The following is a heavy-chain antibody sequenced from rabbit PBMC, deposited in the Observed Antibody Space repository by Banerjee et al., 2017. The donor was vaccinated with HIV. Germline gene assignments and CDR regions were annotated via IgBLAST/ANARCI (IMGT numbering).Heavy chain of an antibody. CDR1: GFDFSSYYY. J-gene: IGHJ4*01. Sequence: QSLEESGGGLVKPGGTLTLTCKASGFDFSSYYYMCWVRQAPGKGPEWIAYIYPGFGLRNYANSVKGRFTISKTSSTTVTLQMTSLTAADTATYFCARGLVAGVLDLWGPGTLVTVS. CDR2: IYPGFGLR. V-gene: IGHV1S40*01. D-gene: IGHD3-3*01. CDR3: ARGLVAGVLDL.